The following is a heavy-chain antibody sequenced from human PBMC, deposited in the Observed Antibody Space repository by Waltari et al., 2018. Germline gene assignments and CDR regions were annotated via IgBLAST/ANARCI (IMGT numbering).Heavy chain of an antibody. CDR2: IYTSGST. J-gene: IGHJ6*03. Sequence: QVQLQESGPGLVKPSQTLSLTCPVSGGSISSGSYYWRWLRRPAGKGLEWIGRIYTSGSTNYNPSLKSRVTISVDTSKNQFSLKLSSVTAADTAVYYCARGVPGYYYYYMDVWGKGTTVTVSS. CDR1: GGSISSGSYY. CDR3: ARGVPGYYYYYMDV. V-gene: IGHV4-61*02.